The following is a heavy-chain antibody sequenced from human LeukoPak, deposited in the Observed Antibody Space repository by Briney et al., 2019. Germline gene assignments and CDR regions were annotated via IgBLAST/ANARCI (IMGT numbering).Heavy chain of an antibody. Sequence: SETLSLTCTVSGGSISSYYWSWIRQPAGKGLEWIGRIYASGSTNYNPSLKSRVTMSVDMSRNQFSLQLSSVTATDMAVYYCARVCVGGRSCMDVWGKGTTVTISS. CDR1: GGSISSYY. V-gene: IGHV4-4*07. D-gene: IGHD3-16*01. CDR3: ARVCVGGRSCMDV. J-gene: IGHJ6*03. CDR2: IYASGST.